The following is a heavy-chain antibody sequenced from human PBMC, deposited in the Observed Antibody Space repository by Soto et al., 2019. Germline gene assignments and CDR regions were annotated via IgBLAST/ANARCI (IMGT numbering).Heavy chain of an antibody. CDR2: ISWNSGSI. D-gene: IGHD6-25*01. V-gene: IGHV3-9*01. J-gene: IGHJ6*03. CDR3: ARARAAVTDYYYYYMDV. CDR1: GFTFDDYA. Sequence: EVQLVESGGGLVQPGRSLRLSCAASGFTFDDYAMHWVRQAPGKGLEWVSGISWNSGSIGYADSVKGRFTISRDNAKNSLYLHMNSLRAEDTALYYCARARAAVTDYYYYYMDVWGKGTTVTVSS.